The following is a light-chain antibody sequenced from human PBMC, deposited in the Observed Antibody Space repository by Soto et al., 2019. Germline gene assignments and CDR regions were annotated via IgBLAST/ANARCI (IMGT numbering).Light chain of an antibody. CDR1: QSISSW. Sequence: DIQMTQSPSPLSASVGDRVSITCRASQSISSWLAWYQQKPGKAPKLLIYDASSLESGVPSRFSGSGSGTEFTLTISSLQPDDFATYYCQQYHSYLLTFGGGTKLEIK. CDR3: QQYHSYLLT. J-gene: IGKJ4*01. V-gene: IGKV1-5*01. CDR2: DAS.